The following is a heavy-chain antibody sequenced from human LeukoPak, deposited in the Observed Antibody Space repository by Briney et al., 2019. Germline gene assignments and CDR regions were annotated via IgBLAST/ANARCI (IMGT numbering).Heavy chain of an antibody. Sequence: SETLSLTCNVSGDSLTSNFWSWIRQTPGKGLEWIGYVFHGGTTNYSPSLKSRVTISLDTSKKQIYLRLASVTAADTALYYCARRMATVTDAFDIWGRGTMVSVSS. D-gene: IGHD5-24*01. V-gene: IGHV4-59*08. CDR1: GDSLTSNF. J-gene: IGHJ3*02. CDR3: ARRMATVTDAFDI. CDR2: VFHGGTT.